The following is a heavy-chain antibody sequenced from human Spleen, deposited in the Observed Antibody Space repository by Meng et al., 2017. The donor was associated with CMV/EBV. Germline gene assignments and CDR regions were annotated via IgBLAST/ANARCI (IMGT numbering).Heavy chain of an antibody. CDR3: ARGKNDTPRTFDY. CDR2: IYYSGST. V-gene: IGHV4-39*07. D-gene: IGHD3-22*01. CDR1: GGSISSSSYY. J-gene: IGHJ4*02. Sequence: GSLRLSCTVSGGSISSSSYYWGWIRQPPGKGLEWIGSIYYSGSTYYNPSLKSRVTISVDTSKNQFSLKLSSVTAADTAVYYCARGKNDTPRTFDYWGQGTLVTVSS.